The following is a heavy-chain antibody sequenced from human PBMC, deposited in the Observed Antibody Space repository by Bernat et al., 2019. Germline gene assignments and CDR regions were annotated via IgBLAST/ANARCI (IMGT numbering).Heavy chain of an antibody. CDR3: ARQISTDLRLISSTRYFDY. Sequence: QLQLQESGPGLVKPSETLSLTCTVSGGSISSSSYYWGWIRQPPGKGLEWIGSIYYSGSTYYNPSLKSRVTISVDTSKNQFSLKLSSVTAADTAVYYCARQISTDLRLISSTRYFDYWGQGTLVTVSS. J-gene: IGHJ4*02. D-gene: IGHD2-2*01. V-gene: IGHV4-39*01. CDR2: IYYSGST. CDR1: GGSISSSSYY.